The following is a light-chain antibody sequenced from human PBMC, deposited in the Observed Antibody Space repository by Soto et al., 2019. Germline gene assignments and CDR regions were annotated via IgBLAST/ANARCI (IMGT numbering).Light chain of an antibody. J-gene: IGLJ2*01. CDR2: EVS. CDR3: SSYSTSSTPVV. V-gene: IGLV2-14*01. CDR1: SSDVGFYNY. Sequence: QSVLTQPASVSGSPGQSITISCTGTSSDVGFYNYVSWYQQHPGKAPQLMIYEVSNRPSGVSNRFSGYKSGNTASLTISGLQAEDEADYYCSSYSTSSTPVVFGGGTKLTVL.